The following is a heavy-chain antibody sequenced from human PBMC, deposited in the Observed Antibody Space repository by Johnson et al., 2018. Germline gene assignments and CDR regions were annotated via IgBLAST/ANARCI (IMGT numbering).Heavy chain of an antibody. CDR2: MGTACDR. V-gene: IGHV3-13*01. CDR3: ARDKLGEDTAMVLDAFEI. D-gene: IGHD5-18*01. CDR1: GFTFSSYD. Sequence: EVQLVESGGGLVQPGGSLRLSCAASGFTFSSYDMHWVRHATGKGLEGVSAMGTACDRWYPGAVKGRCTISRDNAKNSLDLQMNSLRAGDTAVYYCARDKLGEDTAMVLDAFEIWGQGTMVTVSS. J-gene: IGHJ3*02.